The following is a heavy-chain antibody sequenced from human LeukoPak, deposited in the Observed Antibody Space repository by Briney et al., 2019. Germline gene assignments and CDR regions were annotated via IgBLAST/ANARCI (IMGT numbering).Heavy chain of an antibody. D-gene: IGHD4-23*01. CDR3: ARGGYGGAFDI. J-gene: IGHJ3*02. Sequence: GGSLRLSCAASGFTFSNYAMSWVRQAPGKGLEWVSGISGSGGSTYYADSVKGRFTISRDNSKNTLYLQMNSLRSEDTAVYCCARGGYGGAFDIWGQGTMVTVSS. V-gene: IGHV3-23*01. CDR1: GFTFSNYA. CDR2: ISGSGGST.